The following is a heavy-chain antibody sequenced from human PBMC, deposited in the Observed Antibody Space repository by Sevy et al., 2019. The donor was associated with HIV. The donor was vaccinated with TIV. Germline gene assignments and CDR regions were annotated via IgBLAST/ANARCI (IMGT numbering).Heavy chain of an antibody. CDR1: GGSISSYY. Sequence: SETLSLTCTVSGGSISSYYWSWIRQPAGKGLEWIGRIYTSGSTNYNPSLKSRVTMSVDTSKNQFSLKLSSVTAADTVVYYCARLVDSSGYYYEGLFDYWGQGTLVTVSS. CDR3: ARLVDSSGYYYEGLFDY. J-gene: IGHJ4*02. CDR2: IYTSGST. V-gene: IGHV4-4*07. D-gene: IGHD3-22*01.